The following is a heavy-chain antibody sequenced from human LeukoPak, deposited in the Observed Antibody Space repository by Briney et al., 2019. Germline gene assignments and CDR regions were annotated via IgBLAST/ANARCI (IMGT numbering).Heavy chain of an antibody. Sequence: SETLSLTCTVSGGSISSYYRSWIRQPPGKGLEWIGYIYYSGSTNYNPSLKSRVTISVDTSKNQFSLKLSSVTAADTAVYYCARHWGGEMATLRGFDYWGQGTLVTVSS. D-gene: IGHD5-24*01. CDR1: GGSISSYY. CDR2: IYYSGST. V-gene: IGHV4-59*08. J-gene: IGHJ4*02. CDR3: ARHWGGEMATLRGFDY.